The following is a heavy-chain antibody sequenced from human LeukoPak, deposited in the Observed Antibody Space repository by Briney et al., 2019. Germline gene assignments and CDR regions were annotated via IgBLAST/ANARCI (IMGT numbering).Heavy chain of an antibody. Sequence: ASVKVSCKASAYTFTGYYMHWVRQAPGQGLEWMGWINPNSGGTNYAQKFQGRVPMPRDTPISTAYMELSRLRSDDTAVYYCARDQPNYDFWSGNFDYWGQGTLVTVSS. J-gene: IGHJ4*02. V-gene: IGHV1-2*02. D-gene: IGHD3-3*01. CDR3: ARDQPNYDFWSGNFDY. CDR2: INPNSGGT. CDR1: AYTFTGYY.